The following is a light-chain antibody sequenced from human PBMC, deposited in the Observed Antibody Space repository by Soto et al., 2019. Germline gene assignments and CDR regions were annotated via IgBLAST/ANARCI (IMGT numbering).Light chain of an antibody. CDR3: QQGSNTPIT. Sequence: IQLTQSPSTLSASIGDRVTITCRASQNIGSFLNWYRQKPGEAPRLLVYSAFRIQSGVPSRFNASGSGTDFTLSISSLQPEDFSTYYCQQGSNTPITVGLGTRLEIK. CDR2: SAF. CDR1: QNIGSF. J-gene: IGKJ5*01. V-gene: IGKV1-39*01.